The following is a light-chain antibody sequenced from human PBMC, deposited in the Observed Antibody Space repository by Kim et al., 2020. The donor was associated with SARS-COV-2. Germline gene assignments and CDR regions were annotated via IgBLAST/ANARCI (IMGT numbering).Light chain of an antibody. CDR1: RSNVGTNL. CDR3: ASWDDSLSALV. J-gene: IGLJ3*02. Sequence: QSVLTQPPSVSGTPGQKVTMSCSGSRSNVGTNLVYWYQQVPGTAPKPLIYRNNQRPSGVPDRFSGSKVGTSASLAISGLRSEDEADYYCASWDDSLSALVFGGGTQLTVL. CDR2: RNN. V-gene: IGLV1-47*01.